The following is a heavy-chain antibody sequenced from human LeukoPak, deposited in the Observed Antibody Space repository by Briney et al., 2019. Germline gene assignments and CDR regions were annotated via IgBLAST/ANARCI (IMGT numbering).Heavy chain of an antibody. CDR2: INSDGSST. V-gene: IGHV3-74*01. CDR3: ARGTTGRRYYFDY. D-gene: IGHD1-1*01. J-gene: IGHJ4*02. Sequence: GGSLRLSCAASGFTFSSYWMHWVHQAPGKGLVWVSRINSDGSSTNYADSVKGRFTISRDNAKNTVFLQMNSLRAEDTAVYYCARGTTGRRYYFDYWGQGTLVTVSS. CDR1: GFTFSSYW.